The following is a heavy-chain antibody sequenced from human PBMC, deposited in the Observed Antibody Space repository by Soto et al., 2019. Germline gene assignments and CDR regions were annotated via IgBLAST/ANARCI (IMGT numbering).Heavy chain of an antibody. Sequence: TSETLSLTCAVYGGSFSGYYWSWIRQPPGKGLEWIGEINHSGSTNYNPSLKSRVNISVDTSKNQFSLKLSSVTAADTAVYYCARWERSSSWFGSKRSPGGFYYYYGMDVWGQGTTVTVSS. CDR2: INHSGST. D-gene: IGHD6-13*01. V-gene: IGHV4-34*01. CDR1: GGSFSGYY. J-gene: IGHJ6*02. CDR3: ARWERSSSWFGSKRSPGGFYYYYGMDV.